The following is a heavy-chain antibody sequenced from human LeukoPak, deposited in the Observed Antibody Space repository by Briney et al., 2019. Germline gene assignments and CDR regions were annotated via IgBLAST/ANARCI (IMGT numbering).Heavy chain of an antibody. V-gene: IGHV4-59*08. D-gene: IGHD5-12*01. CDR2: IYYGGST. CDR3: ARATVRDYYYGMDV. J-gene: IGHJ6*02. Sequence: SETLSLTCTVSGGSISGYCWSWIPQPPGKGLEWIGYIYYGGSTNYNPSLKSRVTISVDTSKNQFSLKLSSVTAADTAVYYCARATVRDYYYGMDVWGQGATVTASS. CDR1: GGSISGYC.